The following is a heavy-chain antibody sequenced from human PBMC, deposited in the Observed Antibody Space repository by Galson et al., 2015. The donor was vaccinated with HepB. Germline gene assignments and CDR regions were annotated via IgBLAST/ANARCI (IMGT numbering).Heavy chain of an antibody. CDR3: VTEVQWRG. CDR2: QKSRSDGYIP. V-gene: IGHV3-15*01. D-gene: IGHD6-19*01. CDR1: GFPFRQAW. Sequence: LRPSCSAPGFPFRQAWLSLGPQRPGKGPEVVGRQKSRSDGYIPHYAAPVKGRFTISRDESRDVLFLQMNYLQSEDTGIYYCVTEVQWRGWGQGTLVTASP. J-gene: IGHJ1*01.